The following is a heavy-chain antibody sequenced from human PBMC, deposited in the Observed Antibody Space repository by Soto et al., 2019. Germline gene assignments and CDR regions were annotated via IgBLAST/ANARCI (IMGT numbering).Heavy chain of an antibody. D-gene: IGHD6-25*01. V-gene: IGHV4-59*08. CDR3: ARHKDAGSDRGGMDV. Sequence: QVQLQESGPGLVKPSETLSLTRTVSGGSISNLYWTWIREPPGKGLEWIGNVHYSGSINYNPSLKSRLTTSVDTAKNQLSLNLSSVTAADTAVYYCARHKDAGSDRGGMDVWGQGTTVTVSS. CDR1: GGSISNLY. J-gene: IGHJ6*02. CDR2: VHYSGSI.